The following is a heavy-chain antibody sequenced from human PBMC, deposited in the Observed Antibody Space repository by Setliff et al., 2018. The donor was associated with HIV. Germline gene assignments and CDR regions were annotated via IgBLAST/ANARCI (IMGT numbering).Heavy chain of an antibody. V-gene: IGHV4-59*01. J-gene: IGHJ4*02. CDR2: IYYSGST. Sequence: PSETLSLTCTVSGGSISSYFRSWVRQPPGKGLEWIGYIYYSGSTNYNPSLKSRVTMSVDTFKNQFSLKLSSVTAADTAVYYCARIYDYGSYYFDYWGQGTLVTSPQ. D-gene: IGHD4-17*01. CDR3: ARIYDYGSYYFDY. CDR1: GGSISSYF.